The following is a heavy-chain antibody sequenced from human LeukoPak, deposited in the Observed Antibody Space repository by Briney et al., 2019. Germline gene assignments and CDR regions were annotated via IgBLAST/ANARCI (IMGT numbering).Heavy chain of an antibody. CDR2: IYYSGST. V-gene: IGHV4-59*01. J-gene: IGHJ4*02. CDR1: GGSISSYY. Sequence: SETLSLTCTVSGGSISSYYWSWIRQSPGKGLEWIGYIYYSGSTNYNPSLKSRVTISVDTSKNEFSLKLCSVTAADTAVYYCARILSTGYPDYWGQGTLVTVSS. D-gene: IGHD2/OR15-2a*01. CDR3: ARILSTGYPDY.